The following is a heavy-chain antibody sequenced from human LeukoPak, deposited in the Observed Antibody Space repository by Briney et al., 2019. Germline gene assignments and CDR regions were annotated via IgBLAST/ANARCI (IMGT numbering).Heavy chain of an antibody. Sequence: PAESLRLSCAAPGFTFSSYSMNWVRQPPGKGLEWVSSISSSNSYIYYADSVKGRFTTSRDNAKNSLYLKMNSLRAEDTAVYYCGGGYSYGPGRYYSYGMDVWGQGTTVTVSS. CDR3: GGGYSYGPGRYYSYGMDV. D-gene: IGHD5-18*01. J-gene: IGHJ6*02. V-gene: IGHV3-21*01. CDR2: ISSSNSYI. CDR1: GFTFSSYS.